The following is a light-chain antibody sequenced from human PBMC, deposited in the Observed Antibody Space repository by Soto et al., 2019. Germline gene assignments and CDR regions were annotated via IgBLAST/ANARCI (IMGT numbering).Light chain of an antibody. V-gene: IGKV1-17*01. J-gene: IGKJ1*01. CDR1: QAIRND. Sequence: IQMTQSPSSLSACVGDRVTITCRASQAIRNDLAWYQQKPGRAPKRLIYGSSSLQSGVPSRFSGRGSGTEFTLTISSLQPEDFATYYCLQHNVFPRTFGQGTKV. CDR3: LQHNVFPRT. CDR2: GSS.